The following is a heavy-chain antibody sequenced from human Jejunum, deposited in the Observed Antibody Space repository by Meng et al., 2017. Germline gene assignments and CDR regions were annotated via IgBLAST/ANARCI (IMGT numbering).Heavy chain of an antibody. D-gene: IGHD1-20*01. CDR1: GYSFTTNA. CDR3: ARDEVSYNWNARVGF. Sequence: ASVKVSCKASGYSFTTNAISWVRQAPGQGLEWMGWISTYNGNTKYAQNFQGRLTMTTDASMNTAYMELRSLRSDDTAVYYCARDEVSYNWNARVGFWGQGKPGNVSS. J-gene: IGHJ6*01. CDR2: ISTYNGNT. V-gene: IGHV1-18*04.